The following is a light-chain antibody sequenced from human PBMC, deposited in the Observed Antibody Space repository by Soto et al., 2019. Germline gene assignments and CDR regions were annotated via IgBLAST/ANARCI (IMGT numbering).Light chain of an antibody. CDR2: DDN. CDR1: SSNIGGNS. CDR3: GSWDSSLSADV. Sequence: QSVLTQPPSVSAAPGQKVTISCSGSSSNIGGNSVSWYQQLPGTAPKLLIYDDNARASGIPDRFSGSKSGTSATLGITGFQTGDEADYYCGSWDSSLSADVFGTGTKGTVL. J-gene: IGLJ1*01. V-gene: IGLV1-51*01.